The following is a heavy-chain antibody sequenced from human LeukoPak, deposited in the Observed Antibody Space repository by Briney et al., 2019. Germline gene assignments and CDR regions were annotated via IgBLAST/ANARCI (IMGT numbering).Heavy chain of an antibody. Sequence: SATLSLTFAVYGGSFSGYYWSWIRQPPGKGLEWIGEINHSGSTNYNPSLKSRVTISVDTSKNQFSLKLSSVTAADTAVYYCARGYKGSIAARFSWFDPWGQGTLVTVSS. CDR3: ARGYKGSIAARFSWFDP. V-gene: IGHV4-34*01. J-gene: IGHJ5*02. CDR1: GGSFSGYY. CDR2: INHSGST. D-gene: IGHD6-6*01.